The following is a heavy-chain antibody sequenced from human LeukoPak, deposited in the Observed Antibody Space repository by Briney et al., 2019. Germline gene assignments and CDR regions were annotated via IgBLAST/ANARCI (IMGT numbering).Heavy chain of an antibody. CDR2: IYYSGST. V-gene: IGHV4-30-4*08. J-gene: IGHJ4*02. Sequence: PSQTLSLTCTVSGGSISSGDYYWSWIRQPPGKGLEWIGYIYYSGSTYYNPSLKSRVTISVDTSKSQFSLKLSSVTAADTAVYYCARARGSYLLTYTDYWGQGTLVTVSS. D-gene: IGHD1-26*01. CDR1: GGSISSGDYY. CDR3: ARARGSYLLTYTDY.